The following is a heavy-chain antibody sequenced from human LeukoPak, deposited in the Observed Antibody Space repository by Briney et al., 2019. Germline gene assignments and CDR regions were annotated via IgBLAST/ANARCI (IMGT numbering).Heavy chain of an antibody. CDR2: IIPIFGTA. Sequence: SVKVSCKASGGTFSSYAISWVRQAPGQGLEWMGGIIPIFGTANYAQKFQGRVTITANESTSTAYMELSSLRSEDTAVYYCGTGYCSSTSCYTMMDYWGQGTLVTVSS. V-gene: IGHV1-69*13. CDR1: GGTFSSYA. J-gene: IGHJ4*02. D-gene: IGHD2-2*02. CDR3: GTGYCSSTSCYTMMDY.